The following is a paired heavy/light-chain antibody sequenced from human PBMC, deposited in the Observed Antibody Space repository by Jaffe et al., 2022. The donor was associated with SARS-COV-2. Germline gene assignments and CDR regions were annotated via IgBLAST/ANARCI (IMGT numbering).Heavy chain of an antibody. Sequence: EVQLVESGGGLVKPGGSLRLSCEVSGVTFSNAWMTWVRLPPGRGLEWVGLIKSKTNGETTDYAAPVRGRFTISRDDSKNTLFLQMNSLKIEDTAMYYCATAGYDTGSYYIPPGEDYWGQGTLVTVSS. D-gene: IGHD1-26*01. CDR1: GVTFSNAW. CDR2: IKSKTNGETT. V-gene: IGHV3-15*01. CDR3: ATAGYDTGSYYIPPGEDY. J-gene: IGHJ4*02.
Light chain of an antibody. Sequence: QAVLTQPPSVSGAPGQRVTISCTGSSSNIGAGYDVHWYQQLPGTAPKLLIYGHHNRPSGVPDRFSGSTSVTSASLAITGLQAEDEAHYYCQSYDRSLSGSVFGGGTKLTVL. CDR2: GHH. V-gene: IGLV1-40*01. CDR3: QSYDRSLSGSV. CDR1: SSNIGAGYD. J-gene: IGLJ2*01.